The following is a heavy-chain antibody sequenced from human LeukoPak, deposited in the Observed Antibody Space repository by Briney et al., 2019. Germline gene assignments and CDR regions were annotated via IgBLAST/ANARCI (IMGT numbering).Heavy chain of an antibody. D-gene: IGHD3-10*01. J-gene: IGHJ4*02. V-gene: IGHV3-15*01. Sequence: GGSLRLPCAASGFTFSNTWMNWVRQAPGKGLEWVGRIQSKTDGGTTEYAAPVKGRFTISRDDSKTTLYLQMNSLKTEDTAVYYCATLTVRGVINIWGQGTLVTVSS. CDR3: ATLTVRGVINI. CDR1: GFTFSNTW. CDR2: IQSKTDGGTT.